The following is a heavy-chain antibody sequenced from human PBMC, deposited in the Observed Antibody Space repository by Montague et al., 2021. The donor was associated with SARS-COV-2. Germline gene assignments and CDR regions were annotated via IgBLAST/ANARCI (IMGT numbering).Heavy chain of an antibody. CDR3: ARRFRQLVLFDYYYYGMDA. D-gene: IGHD6-13*01. V-gene: IGHV4-61*02. CDR1: GGSISSGSYY. CDR2: IYTSGST. Sequence: TLSLTCTVSGGSISSGSYYWNWLRQPAGKGLEWIGRIYTSGSTNYNPSLKSRVTISVDTSKNQFSLKLSSVTAADTAVYYCARRFRQLVLFDYYYYGMDAWGQGTTVTVSS. J-gene: IGHJ6*02.